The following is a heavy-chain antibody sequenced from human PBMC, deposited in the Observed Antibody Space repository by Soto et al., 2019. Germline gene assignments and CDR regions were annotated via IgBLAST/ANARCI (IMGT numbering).Heavy chain of an antibody. D-gene: IGHD6-6*01. CDR2: ISSSGSTI. J-gene: IGHJ6*02. CDR1: GFTFSSYE. CDR3: ARVSSAWQLGDGMDV. V-gene: IGHV3-48*03. Sequence: PGGSLRLSCAASGFTFSSYEMNWVRQAPGKGLEWVSYISSSGSTIYYADSVKGRFTISRDNAKNSLYLQMNSLRAEDTAVYYCARVSSAWQLGDGMDVWGQGTTVTVSS.